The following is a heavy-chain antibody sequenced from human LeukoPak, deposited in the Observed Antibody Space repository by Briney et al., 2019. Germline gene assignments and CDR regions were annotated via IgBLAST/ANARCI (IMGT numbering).Heavy chain of an antibody. V-gene: IGHV3-23*01. J-gene: IGHJ4*02. CDR1: GFTFSSYA. Sequence: GGSLRLSCAASGFTFSSYAMSWVRQAPGKGLEWVSGISGSGGITYYADSVKGRFTISRDNSKNTLYLQVNSLRAGDTAVYYCAKQTTVTTATPTTFEYWGQGTLVTVSS. CDR2: ISGSGGIT. D-gene: IGHD4-17*01. CDR3: AKQTTVTTATPTTFEY.